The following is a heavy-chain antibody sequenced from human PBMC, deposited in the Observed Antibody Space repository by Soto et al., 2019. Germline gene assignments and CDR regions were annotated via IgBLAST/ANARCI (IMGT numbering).Heavy chain of an antibody. CDR3: ARRKRDGYNPGYAFDI. J-gene: IGHJ3*02. D-gene: IGHD5-12*01. CDR2: IDPSDSYT. Sequence: GESLKISCKGSGYSFTSYWISWVRQMPGKGLEWMGRIDPSDSYTNYSPSFQGHVTISADKSISTAYLQWSSLKASDTAMYYCARRKRDGYNPGYAFDIWGQGTMVTVSS. CDR1: GYSFTSYW. V-gene: IGHV5-10-1*01.